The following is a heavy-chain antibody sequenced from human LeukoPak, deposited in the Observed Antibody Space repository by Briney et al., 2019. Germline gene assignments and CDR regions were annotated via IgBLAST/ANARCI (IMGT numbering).Heavy chain of an antibody. Sequence: GGSLRLSCVASGFTLRSYVMNWVRQTPGKGLEWVSSISGSGDSTFYADSVKGRFSISRDNSKNTLYLQMNSLRAEDTAVYYCARVRVRGVIGYFDYWGQGTLVTVSS. D-gene: IGHD3-10*01. V-gene: IGHV3-23*01. CDR1: GFTLRSYV. CDR2: ISGSGDST. CDR3: ARVRVRGVIGYFDY. J-gene: IGHJ4*02.